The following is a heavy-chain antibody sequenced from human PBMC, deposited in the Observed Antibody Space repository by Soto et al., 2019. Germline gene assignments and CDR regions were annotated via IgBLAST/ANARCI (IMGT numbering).Heavy chain of an antibody. CDR2: IFWDDDK. J-gene: IGHJ4*02. CDR1: GFSLSTRGVG. Sequence: QITLKESGPTLVKPTQTLTLTCSFSGFSLSTRGVGVGWIRQPPGKALEWLALIFWDDDKWYSPSLRSRLTIPEDTAKNQVVLTMTNVDPVDTATYSCAHRSRGYAYYFDQWGQGTLVTVSS. V-gene: IGHV2-5*02. D-gene: IGHD5-12*01. CDR3: AHRSRGYAYYFDQ.